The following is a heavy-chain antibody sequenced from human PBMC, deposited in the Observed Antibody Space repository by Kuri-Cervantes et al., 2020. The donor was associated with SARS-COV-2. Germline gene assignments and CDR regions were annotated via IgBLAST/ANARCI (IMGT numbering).Heavy chain of an antibody. J-gene: IGHJ4*02. CDR2: INHSGGST. CDR3: ARDSRPSY. D-gene: IGHD2/OR15-2a*01. CDR1: GYTFTSYY. V-gene: IGHV1-46*01. Sequence: ASVKVSCKASGYTFTSYYRHWVRQAPGQGVEWMGIINHSGGSTSYAQKFQGRLTMTRDTSTSTVYMELSNLRTQNTAVYYCARDSRPSYWGQGTLVTVSS.